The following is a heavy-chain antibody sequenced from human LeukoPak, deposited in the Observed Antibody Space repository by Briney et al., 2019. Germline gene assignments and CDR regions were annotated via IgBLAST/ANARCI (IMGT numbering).Heavy chain of an antibody. CDR3: ARVPRYCSGGSCFGGYFDY. V-gene: IGHV3-23*01. J-gene: IGHJ4*02. Sequence: GGSLRLSCAASGFTLSSYAMGWVRQAPGKGLEWVSAISGSGGSTYFADSVKGRFTISRNNSKNTLSLQMNSLRVEDTAVYYCARVPRYCSGGSCFGGYFDYWGQGTLVTVSS. D-gene: IGHD2-15*01. CDR1: GFTLSSYA. CDR2: ISGSGGST.